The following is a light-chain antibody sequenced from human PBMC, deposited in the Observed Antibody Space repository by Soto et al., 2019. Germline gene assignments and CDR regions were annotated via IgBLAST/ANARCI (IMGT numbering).Light chain of an antibody. CDR3: QQYNNLIT. CDR2: GAS. CDR1: QNVGVR. Sequence: EIVLTQSPPAVSASPGEGATLSCRASQNVGVRLAWYQHKPGQAPGLLIYGASTRATGIPASFSGGGSGTEFTLTISSLQSEAFAVYYWQQYNNLITFGQGIRLEI. V-gene: IGKV3-15*01. J-gene: IGKJ5*01.